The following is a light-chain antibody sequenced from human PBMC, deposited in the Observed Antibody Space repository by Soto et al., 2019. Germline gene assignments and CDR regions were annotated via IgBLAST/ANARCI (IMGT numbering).Light chain of an antibody. CDR2: GAS. V-gene: IGKV3-11*01. CDR3: QQSNIWPPVT. Sequence: ELVLTQSPATLSLSPGDSAALSCRASPSVTNYLAWYQQKPCQPPRLLIYGASNRAAGIPARFSGSGSGTDFTPTISSLEPEDSAVYYCQQSNIWPPVTCGQGTRLEIK. J-gene: IGKJ5*01. CDR1: PSVTNY.